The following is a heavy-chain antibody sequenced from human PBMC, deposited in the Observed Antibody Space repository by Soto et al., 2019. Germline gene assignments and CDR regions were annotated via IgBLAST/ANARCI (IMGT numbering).Heavy chain of an antibody. CDR3: ACFFFQAEDGIRDVRSVSAFLLNRSSDL. V-gene: IGHV3-23*01. D-gene: IGHD3-10*02. J-gene: IGHJ2*01. Sequence: EKELAWVSSISGSGGSTYYADSVKGRFTISRDNSKYTLYLQMNSLRAEYTGVYYCACFFFQAEDGIRDVRSVSAFLLNRSSDL. CDR2: ISGSGGST.